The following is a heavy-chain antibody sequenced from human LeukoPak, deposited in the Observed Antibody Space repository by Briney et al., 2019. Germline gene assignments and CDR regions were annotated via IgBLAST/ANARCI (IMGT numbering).Heavy chain of an antibody. Sequence: SETLSLTCAVYGGSFSGYYWGWIRQPPGKGLEWIGSIYYSGSTYYNPSLKSRVTISVDTSKNQLSLKLSSVTAADTAVYYCARDQPFWSGFPRRSYAFDIWGQGTMVTVSS. CDR1: GGSFSGYY. CDR2: IYYSGST. D-gene: IGHD3-3*01. J-gene: IGHJ3*02. CDR3: ARDQPFWSGFPRRSYAFDI. V-gene: IGHV4-34*01.